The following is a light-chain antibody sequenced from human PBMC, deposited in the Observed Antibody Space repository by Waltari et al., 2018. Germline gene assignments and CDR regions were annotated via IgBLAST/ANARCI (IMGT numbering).Light chain of an antibody. J-gene: IGLJ2*01. V-gene: IGLV1-44*01. CDR2: TNN. CDR3: AVWDDSLNVV. CDR1: SSNIGRNT. Sequence: QSVVTQAPSASGTPGQRVTISCSGRSSNIGRNTVHWYQQLPGTAPKLVIYTNNQRPSGVPDRFSGSKSGTSASLAISGLQSEDEADYYCAVWDDSLNVVFGGGTKLTVL.